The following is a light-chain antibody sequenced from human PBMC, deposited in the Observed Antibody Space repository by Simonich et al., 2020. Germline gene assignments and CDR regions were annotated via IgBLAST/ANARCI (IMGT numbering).Light chain of an antibody. V-gene: IGKV2-28*01. CDR2: LGS. J-gene: IGKJ1*01. CDR1: QSLLHSNGYNY. CDR3: MQALQTPWT. Sequence: DIVMPQSPLSLPVTPGEPSSISCRSSQSLLHSNGYNYLYWYLQKPGQSPQLLIYLGSNRASGVPDRFSGSGSGTDFTLKISRVEAEDVGVYYCMQALQTPWTFGQGTKVEIK.